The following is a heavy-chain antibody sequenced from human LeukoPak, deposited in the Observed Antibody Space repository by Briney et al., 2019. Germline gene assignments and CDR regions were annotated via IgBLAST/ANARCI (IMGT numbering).Heavy chain of an antibody. CDR3: ARNHNWNFDY. Sequence: SETLSLTCALYGGSFSSYYWTWIRQPPGKGLEWIGEINHSGSTNYNPSLESRVIILIDTSKNQFSLQLGSVTAADTAVYYCARNHNWNFDYWGQGSLVPVSS. CDR1: GGSFSSYY. V-gene: IGHV4-34*01. J-gene: IGHJ4*02. CDR2: INHSGST. D-gene: IGHD1-20*01.